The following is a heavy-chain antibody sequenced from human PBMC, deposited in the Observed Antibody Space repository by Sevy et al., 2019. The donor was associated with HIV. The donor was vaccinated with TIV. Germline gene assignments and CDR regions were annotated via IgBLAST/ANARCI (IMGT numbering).Heavy chain of an antibody. V-gene: IGHV3-7*01. Sequence: GGSLRLSCAASGFTFSSYWMSWVRQAPGKGLEWVANIKQDGSEKYYVDSVKGRFTISRDNAKNSLYLQMNSLRAEDTAVYYCLREQVLRYFDWGFDPWGQGTLVTVSS. CDR1: GFTFSSYW. CDR2: IKQDGSEK. CDR3: LREQVLRYFDWGFDP. D-gene: IGHD3-9*01. J-gene: IGHJ5*02.